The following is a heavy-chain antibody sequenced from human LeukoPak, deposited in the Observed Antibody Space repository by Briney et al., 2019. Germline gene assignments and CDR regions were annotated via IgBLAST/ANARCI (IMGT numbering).Heavy chain of an antibody. CDR3: ARDGPISNLPDWFDP. J-gene: IGHJ5*02. V-gene: IGHV1-2*02. CDR2: INPNSGGT. CDR1: GYTFTGYY. D-gene: IGHD3-3*02. Sequence: ASVKVSCKASGYTFTGYYMHWVRQAPGQGLEWMGWINPNSGGTNYEQKFQGRVTMTRDTSISTAYMELSRLRSEDTAVYYCARDGPISNLPDWFDPWGQGTLVTVSS.